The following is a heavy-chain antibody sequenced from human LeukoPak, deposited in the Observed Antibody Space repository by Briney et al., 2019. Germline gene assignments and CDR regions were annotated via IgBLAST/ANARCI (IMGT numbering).Heavy chain of an antibody. CDR3: ARESPAAAAGWY. CDR1: GFTFSSYS. V-gene: IGHV3-21*01. J-gene: IGHJ4*02. Sequence: PGGSLRLSCAASGFTFSSYSMNWVRQAPGKGLEWVSSISSSSSYIYYADSVKGRFTISRDNAKNSLYLQMNRLRAEDTAVYYCARESPAAAAGWYWGQGTLVTVSS. CDR2: ISSSSSYI. D-gene: IGHD6-13*01.